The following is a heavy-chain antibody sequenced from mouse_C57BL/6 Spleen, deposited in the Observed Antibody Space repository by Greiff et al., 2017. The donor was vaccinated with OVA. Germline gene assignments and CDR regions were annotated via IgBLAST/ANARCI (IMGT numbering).Heavy chain of an antibody. J-gene: IGHJ4*01. V-gene: IGHV1-82*01. CDR2: IYPGDGDT. D-gene: IGHD6-5*01. Sequence: VKLVESGPELVKPGASVKISCKASGYAFSSSWMNWVKQRPGKGLEWIGRIYPGDGDTNYNGKFKGKATLTADKSSSTAYMQLSSLTSEDAAVYFCATTSLPPMDYWGQGTSVTVSS. CDR3: ATTSLPPMDY. CDR1: GYAFSSSW.